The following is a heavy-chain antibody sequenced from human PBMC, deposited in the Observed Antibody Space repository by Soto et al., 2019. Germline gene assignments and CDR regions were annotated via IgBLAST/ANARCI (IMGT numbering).Heavy chain of an antibody. CDR2: IGGSGDRT. CDR3: AKGGRYYFGSGSPYDAFDI. D-gene: IGHD3-10*01. Sequence: GGSLRLSCAASGFSFSTFAMNWVRQTPGRGLEWVSTIGGSGDRTNYADSVKGRFTISIDNYKTTLYLQMNSLRAEDTGLYYCAKGGRYYFGSGSPYDAFDIWGQGTKVTVSS. V-gene: IGHV3-23*01. CDR1: GFSFSTFA. J-gene: IGHJ3*02.